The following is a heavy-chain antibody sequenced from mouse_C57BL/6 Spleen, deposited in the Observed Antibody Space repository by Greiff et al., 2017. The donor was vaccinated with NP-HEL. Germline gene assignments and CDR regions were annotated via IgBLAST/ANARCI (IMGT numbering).Heavy chain of an antibody. CDR2: IYPGDGDT. CDR1: GYAFSSSW. V-gene: IGHV1-82*01. D-gene: IGHD1-2*01. CDR3: APTALDY. J-gene: IGHJ2*01. Sequence: VQLQQSGPELVKPGASVKISCKASGYAFSSSWMNWVKQRPGKGLEWIGRIYPGDGDTNYNGKFKGKATLTADKSSSTAYMQLSSLTSEDSAVYFCAPTALDYWGQGTTRTVSS.